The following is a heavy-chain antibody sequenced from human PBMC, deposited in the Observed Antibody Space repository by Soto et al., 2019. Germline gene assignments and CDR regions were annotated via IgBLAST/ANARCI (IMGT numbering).Heavy chain of an antibody. CDR2: TYYRSKWYN. CDR1: GDSVSSNSAA. CDR3: ARGQLDEYNWFDP. D-gene: IGHD6-13*01. V-gene: IGHV6-1*01. J-gene: IGHJ5*01. Sequence: SQTLSLPCAISGDSVSSNSAAWNWISQSPSRGLEWLGRTYYRSKWYNDYAVSVKSRITINPDTSKNQFSLQLNSVTPEDTAVYYCARGQLDEYNWFDPWGQGTLVTVSS.